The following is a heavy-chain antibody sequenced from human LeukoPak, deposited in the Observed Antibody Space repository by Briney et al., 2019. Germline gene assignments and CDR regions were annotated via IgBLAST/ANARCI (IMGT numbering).Heavy chain of an antibody. CDR2: IYTSGST. D-gene: IGHD2-2*01. V-gene: IGHV4-61*02. J-gene: IGHJ1*01. CDR3: ASSLWVPAAISSGYFQH. CDR1: GGSISSGSYY. Sequence: SETLSLTCTVSGGSISSGSYYWSWIRQPAGKGLEWIGRIYTSGSTNYNPSLKSRVTISVDTSKNQFSLKLSSVTAADTAVYYCASSLWVPAAISSGYFQHWGQGTLVTVSP.